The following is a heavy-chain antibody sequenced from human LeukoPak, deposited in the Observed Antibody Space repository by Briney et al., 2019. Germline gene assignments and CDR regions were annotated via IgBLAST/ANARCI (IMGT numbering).Heavy chain of an antibody. CDR1: GFIFNTYW. CDR2: IKPDGGEK. V-gene: IGHV3-7*01. CDR3: ARHLYHCGGGNCYYYFDY. J-gene: IGHJ4*02. Sequence: QPGGSLRLSCAASGFIFNTYWMTWVRQTPEKGLEWVANIKPDGGEKKYVDSVKGRFTISRDNAEDSLYLQMNSLRAEDTAIYYCARHLYHCGGGNCYYYFDYWGQGTLVTVSS. D-gene: IGHD2-21*02.